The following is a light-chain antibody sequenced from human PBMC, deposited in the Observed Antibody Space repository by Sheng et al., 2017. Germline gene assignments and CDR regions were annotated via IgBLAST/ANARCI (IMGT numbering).Light chain of an antibody. CDR1: NIEVKS. CDR3: QVWDPHTDLVI. J-gene: IGLJ2*01. V-gene: IGLV3-21*03. Sequence: SYELTQAPSVSVAPGKTAMITCGGNNIEVKSVNWYRQKPGQAPILVVHDDKDRPSGIPDRFSGSNSGNTATLIISKVEAGDEADYFCQVWDPHTDLVIFGGGTKLTVL. CDR2: DDK.